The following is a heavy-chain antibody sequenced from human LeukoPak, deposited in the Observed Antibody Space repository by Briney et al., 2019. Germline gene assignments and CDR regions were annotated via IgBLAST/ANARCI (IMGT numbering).Heavy chain of an antibody. D-gene: IGHD4-23*01. CDR1: GGSISSSSSIC. CDR2: IYHNGAT. Sequence: SETLSLTCAVSGGSISSSSSICWTWVRQPPGEGLEWIGEIYHNGATNCNPSLKSRVTLLLDKSKNQFSLRLNSVTAADTAVYYCARNGGNSDYDYWGQGTLVTVSA. J-gene: IGHJ4*02. CDR3: ARNGGNSDYDY. V-gene: IGHV4-4*02.